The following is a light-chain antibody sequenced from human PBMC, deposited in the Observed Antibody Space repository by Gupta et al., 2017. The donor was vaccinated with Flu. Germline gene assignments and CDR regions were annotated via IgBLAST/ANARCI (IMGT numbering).Light chain of an antibody. CDR3: QQRDYAPRT. V-gene: IGKV1-39*01. J-gene: IGKJ1*01. CDR2: SSS. Sequence: SSSSLQLGVKSRFSGSGSRSGTDFTLTISRLQPEDFATYYCQQRDYAPRTFGQGTKVEV.